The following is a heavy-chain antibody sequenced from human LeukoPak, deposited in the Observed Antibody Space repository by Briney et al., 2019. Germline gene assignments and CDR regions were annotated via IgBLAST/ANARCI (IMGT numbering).Heavy chain of an antibody. Sequence: PSQTLSLTCTVSGGSISSGDYYWSWIRQPPGKGLECLGYIYYSGSTYYNPSLKSRVTISVDTSKNQFSLKLSSVTAADTAVYYCARDGVGGLYYFDYWGQGTLVTVSS. CDR1: GGSISSGDYY. J-gene: IGHJ4*02. CDR3: ARDGVGGLYYFDY. V-gene: IGHV4-30-4*01. D-gene: IGHD4-23*01. CDR2: IYYSGST.